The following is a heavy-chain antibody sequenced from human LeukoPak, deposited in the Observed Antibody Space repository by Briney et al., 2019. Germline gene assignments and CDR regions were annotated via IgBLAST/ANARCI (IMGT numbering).Heavy chain of an antibody. D-gene: IGHD6-6*01. V-gene: IGHV5-51*01. CDR1: GYSFTTNW. Sequence: GESLKISCKGSGYSFTTNWTGWVRRMPGKGLEWMGNIYPGDSETRYSPSFQGQVTISADKSITTAYLQWSSLKASDTAMYYCVRAIAARPGAYYYYFYGMDVWGQGTTVIVSS. J-gene: IGHJ6*02. CDR2: IYPGDSET. CDR3: VRAIAARPGAYYYYFYGMDV.